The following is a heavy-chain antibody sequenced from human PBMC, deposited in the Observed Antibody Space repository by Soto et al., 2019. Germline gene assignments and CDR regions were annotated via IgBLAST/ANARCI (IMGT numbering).Heavy chain of an antibody. V-gene: IGHV4-34*01. J-gene: IGHJ1*01. Sequence: PWETLSLTCAVYGGSFSGYYWSWIRQPPGKGLEWIGEINHSGSTNYNPSLKSRVTISVDTSKNQFSLKLSSVTAADTAVYYCARDGGIYVWGSYRYLGYFQHWGQGTLVTVSS. CDR2: INHSGST. CDR1: GGSFSGYY. CDR3: ARDGGIYVWGSYRYLGYFQH. D-gene: IGHD3-16*02.